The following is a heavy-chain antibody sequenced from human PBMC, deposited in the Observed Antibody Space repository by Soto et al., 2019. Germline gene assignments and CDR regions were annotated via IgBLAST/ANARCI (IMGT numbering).Heavy chain of an antibody. D-gene: IGHD3-9*01. CDR3: ASPLWRDDSTGRYFDL. Sequence: QVQLVESGGGVVQPGRSLRLSCAASGFTFSSYARHWVRQAPGKGLEWVAVISYDGSNKYYADSVKGRFTISRDNSKNTRFRQMSSLRPEATAVYYCASPLWRDDSTGRYFDLWGRGTLVTVSS. J-gene: IGHJ2*01. V-gene: IGHV3-30-3*01. CDR1: GFTFSSYA. CDR2: ISYDGSNK.